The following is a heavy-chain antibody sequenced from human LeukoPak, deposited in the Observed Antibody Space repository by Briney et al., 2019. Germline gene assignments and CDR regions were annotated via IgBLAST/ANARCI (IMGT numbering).Heavy chain of an antibody. CDR2: ISYSGST. Sequence: PSETLSLTCTVSGGSISSYYWSWIRQPPGKGLEWIGYISYSGSTNFSPSLKSRVTISVDTSKNQSSLKLSSVTAADTAVYYCAREGTAGTNLNWFDPWGQGTLVTVSS. CDR3: AREGTAGTNLNWFDP. J-gene: IGHJ5*02. V-gene: IGHV4-59*01. CDR1: GGSISSYY. D-gene: IGHD1-1*01.